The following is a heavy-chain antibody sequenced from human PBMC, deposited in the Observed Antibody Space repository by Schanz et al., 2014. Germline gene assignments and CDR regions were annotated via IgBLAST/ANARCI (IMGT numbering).Heavy chain of an antibody. CDR3: ARKGIPPIWSGYPYFFDF. J-gene: IGHJ4*02. D-gene: IGHD3-3*01. CDR2: MNPNSGTT. Sequence: QVQLVQSGAEVKKPGASVKVSCKASGYTLTNFDINWVRQAPGQGLEWMGWMNPNSGTTGYAQKSQGRVHMTRTPSTSTAYRELRGLRSDDTAVYSCARKGIPPIWSGYPYFFDFWGQGTLVTVSS. CDR1: GYTLTNFD. V-gene: IGHV1-8*01.